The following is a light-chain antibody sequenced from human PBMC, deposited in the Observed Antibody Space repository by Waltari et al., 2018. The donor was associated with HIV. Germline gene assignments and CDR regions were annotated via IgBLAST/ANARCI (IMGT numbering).Light chain of an antibody. CDR2: GFT. V-gene: IGLV2-14*01. Sequence: SALTQPASVSGSPGQSVTISCTGTSYEFDLHNFLSWYQQHPGKAPQRIIFGFTSRPAGISSRFSASKSGDTASLTISGLQSGDEADYYCTTYTAKDSLLIGSGTKLTVL. CDR1: SYEFDLHNF. J-gene: IGLJ2*01. CDR3: TTYTAKDSLL.